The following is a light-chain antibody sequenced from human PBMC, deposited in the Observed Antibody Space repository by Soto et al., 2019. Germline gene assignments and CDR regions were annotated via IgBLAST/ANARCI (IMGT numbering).Light chain of an antibody. CDR2: EVS. CDR3: SSYTSSSTLV. CDR1: SSDVCGYNY. V-gene: IGLV2-14*01. Sequence: QSALAQPASVSGSPGQAITISCTGTSSDVCGYNYVSWYQQHPGKAPKLMIYEVSNRPSGVSNRFSVSKSGTTASLTISGLQAEDEAAYYCSSYTSSSTLVFGTGTKVTVL. J-gene: IGLJ1*01.